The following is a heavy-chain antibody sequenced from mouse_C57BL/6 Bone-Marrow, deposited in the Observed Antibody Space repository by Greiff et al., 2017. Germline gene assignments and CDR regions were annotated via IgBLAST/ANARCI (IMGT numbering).Heavy chain of an antibody. J-gene: IGHJ3*01. D-gene: IGHD1-1*01. CDR1: GFTFSSYG. CDR2: ISSGGSDT. CDR3: ARLPYYYGSSYGWFAY. V-gene: IGHV5-6*01. Sequence: EVHLVESGGDLVKPGGSLKLSCAASGFTFSSYGMSWVRQTPDKRLEWVATISSGGSDTYYPDSGKGRFTISRDNAKNTRYLQMRSLKSEDTAMYYCARLPYYYGSSYGWFAYWGQGTLVTVSA.